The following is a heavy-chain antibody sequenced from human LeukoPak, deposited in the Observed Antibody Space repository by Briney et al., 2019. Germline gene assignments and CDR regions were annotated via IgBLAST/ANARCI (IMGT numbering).Heavy chain of an antibody. CDR3: TTGTFGARDY. CDR1: GYTFSRYW. J-gene: IGHJ4*02. Sequence: GGSLTLSCAASGYTFSRYWMHWVRHAPGKGLVWVSRINEDGSSTSYAESVRGRFTISRDNAKNTLYLQMNSLRAEDAAVYYCTTGTFGARDYWGQGTLVTVSS. CDR2: INEDGSST. V-gene: IGHV3-74*01. D-gene: IGHD3-10*01.